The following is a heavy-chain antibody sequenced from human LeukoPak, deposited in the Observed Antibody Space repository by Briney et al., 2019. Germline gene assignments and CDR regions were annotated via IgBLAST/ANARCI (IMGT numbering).Heavy chain of an antibody. CDR2: IKEDGSEK. CDR1: GFTFSSYW. D-gene: IGHD2-2*01. Sequence: GGSLRLSCAASGFTFSSYWMSWGRQAPGKGLEWVANIKEDGSEKNYVDSVKGRFTISRDNATNSLYLQMNSLRAEDTAVYYCARDGSSTSPQFDYWGQGTLVTVSS. V-gene: IGHV3-7*01. J-gene: IGHJ4*02. CDR3: ARDGSSTSPQFDY.